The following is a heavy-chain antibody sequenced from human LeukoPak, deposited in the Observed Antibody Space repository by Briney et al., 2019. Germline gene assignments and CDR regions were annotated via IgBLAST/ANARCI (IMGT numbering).Heavy chain of an antibody. CDR1: GYTFTSYG. CDR3: ARVWKNMVRGVPHWFDP. J-gene: IGHJ5*02. CDR2: ISGYNGNT. D-gene: IGHD3-10*01. Sequence: GASVKVSCKASGYTFTSYGISWVRQAPGQGLEWMGWISGYNGNTNYAQKLQGRVTMTTDTSTSTAYMELRSLRSDDTAVYYCARVWKNMVRGVPHWFDPWGQGTLVTVSS. V-gene: IGHV1-18*01.